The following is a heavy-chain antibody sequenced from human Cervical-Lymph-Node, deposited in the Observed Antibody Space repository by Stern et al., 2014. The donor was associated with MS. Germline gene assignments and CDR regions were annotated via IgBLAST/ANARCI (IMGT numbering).Heavy chain of an antibody. V-gene: IGHV1-46*01. CDR2: INPSGGST. CDR1: GYTVTSYY. Sequence: QVQLVQSGAEVKKPGASVKVSCKTSGYTVTSYYMHWVRQAPGQGLEWMGVINPSGGSTTYAQKFQGRVTMTSDTSTSTIYMELSSLRSEDTAIYYCAREIHGHFDSWGQGTLVTVSS. CDR3: AREIHGHFDS. J-gene: IGHJ4*02. D-gene: IGHD5-18*01.